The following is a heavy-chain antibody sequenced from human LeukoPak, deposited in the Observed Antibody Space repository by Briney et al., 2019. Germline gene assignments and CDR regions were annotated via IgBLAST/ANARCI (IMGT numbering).Heavy chain of an antibody. CDR3: ARQSSDYYYYYIDV. CDR2: VYSSGAT. J-gene: IGHJ6*03. V-gene: IGHV4-59*08. Sequence: PSETLSLTCSVSGVSIRSQYWCWIRQSPGKGLEWIGYVYSSGATNHNPSLKSRVTISVDTSQNQLFLSLTSVTAADTAVYYCARQSSDYYYYYIDVWGEGTTVIVSS. CDR1: GVSIRSQY.